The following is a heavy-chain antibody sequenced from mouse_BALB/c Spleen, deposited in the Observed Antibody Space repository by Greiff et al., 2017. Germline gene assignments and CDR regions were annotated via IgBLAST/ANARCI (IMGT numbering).Heavy chain of an antibody. CDR2: IRSKSNNYAT. Sequence: EVKLMESGGGLVQPKGSLKLSCAASGFTFNTYAMNWVRQAPGKGLEWVARIRSKSNNYATYYADSVKDRFTISRDDSQSMLYLQMNNLKTEDTAMYYCVRHGALDYWGQGTTLTVSS. V-gene: IGHV10-1*02. CDR3: VRHGALDY. J-gene: IGHJ2*01. CDR1: GFTFNTYA.